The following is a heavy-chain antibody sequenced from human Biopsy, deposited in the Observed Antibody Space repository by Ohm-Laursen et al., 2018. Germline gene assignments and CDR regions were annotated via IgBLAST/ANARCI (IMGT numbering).Heavy chain of an antibody. Sequence: TLSLTYIVSGGSIKSYYWNWIRQSPGKGLEWIGFIYYTGHTNYNPSLKSRATISVDTSKNQFSLKVISVTAADTAVYYRARLTGDPSYWGQGILVTVSS. J-gene: IGHJ4*02. CDR2: IYYTGHT. D-gene: IGHD7-27*01. V-gene: IGHV4-59*01. CDR1: GGSIKSYY. CDR3: ARLTGDPSY.